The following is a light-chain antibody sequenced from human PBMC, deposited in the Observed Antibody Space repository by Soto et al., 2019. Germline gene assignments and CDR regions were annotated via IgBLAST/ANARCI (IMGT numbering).Light chain of an antibody. CDR3: QQYDSYPKT. CDR1: QNVNSW. Sequence: DVQMTQSPSTLSASIGDTVTMTCRASQNVNSWLAWYQQKPGKAPKLLIYKASILETGVPSRVSGGGSGTDFTLTIGGLQPEDVATYYCQQYDSYPKTFGQGT. J-gene: IGKJ2*01. CDR2: KAS. V-gene: IGKV1-5*03.